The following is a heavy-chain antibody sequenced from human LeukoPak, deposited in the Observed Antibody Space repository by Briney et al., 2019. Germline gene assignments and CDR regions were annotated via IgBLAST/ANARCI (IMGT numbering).Heavy chain of an antibody. J-gene: IGHJ4*02. CDR1: GGSFSGYY. V-gene: IGHV4-34*01. CDR2: INHSGST. D-gene: IGHD5-24*01. Sequence: PSETLSLTCAVYGGSFSGYYWSWIRQPPGKGLECIGEINHSGSTNYNPSLKSRVTISVDTSKNQFSLKLSSVTAADTAVYYCARRWLHRKGFDYWGQGTLVTVSS. CDR3: ARRWLHRKGFDY.